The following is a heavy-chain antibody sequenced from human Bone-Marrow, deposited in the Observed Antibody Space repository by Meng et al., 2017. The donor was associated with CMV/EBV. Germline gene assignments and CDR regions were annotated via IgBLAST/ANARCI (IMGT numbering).Heavy chain of an antibody. V-gene: IGHV4-39*07. CDR1: GGSISSSSYY. Sequence: SETLSITCTVSGGSISSSSYYWGWIRQPPGKGLEWIGSIYYSGSTYYNPSLKSRVTISVDTSKNQFSLKLSSVTAADTAVYYCARSPVEMATITEYYYYGMDVWGQGTTVTVSS. CDR3: ARSPVEMATITEYYYYGMDV. J-gene: IGHJ6*02. D-gene: IGHD5-24*01. CDR2: IYYSGST.